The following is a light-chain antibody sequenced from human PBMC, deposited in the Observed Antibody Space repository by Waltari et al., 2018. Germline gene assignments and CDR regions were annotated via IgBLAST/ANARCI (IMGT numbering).Light chain of an antibody. Sequence: DIVMTQSPLSLPVTPGQPASTSCRSSQSLLHTSGYNYLTWFLQRPGQSPQLLIYLGSIRASGVPDRFSGSGSGTDFTLKITRVEADDVGFYYCMQGLQSPSFGGGTKVEIK. V-gene: IGKV2-28*01. CDR1: QSLLHTSGYNY. CDR2: LGS. J-gene: IGKJ4*02. CDR3: MQGLQSPS.